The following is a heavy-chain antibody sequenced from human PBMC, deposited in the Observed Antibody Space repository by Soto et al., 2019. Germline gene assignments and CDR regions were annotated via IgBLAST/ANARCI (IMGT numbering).Heavy chain of an antibody. V-gene: IGHV4-39*01. CDR2: IYYSGST. D-gene: IGHD1-26*01. CDR3: ARHDGGSYYRAAFDI. J-gene: IGHJ3*02. Sequence: NPSETLSLTCTVSGGSISSSSYYWGWIRQPPGKGLEWIGSIYYSGSTYYNPSLKSRVTISVDTSKNQFSLKLSSVTAADTAVYYCARHDGGSYYRAAFDIWGQGTMGTVSS. CDR1: GGSISSSSYY.